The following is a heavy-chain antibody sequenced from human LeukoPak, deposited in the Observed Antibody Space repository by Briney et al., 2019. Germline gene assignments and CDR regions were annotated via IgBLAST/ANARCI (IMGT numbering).Heavy chain of an antibody. V-gene: IGHV3-74*01. CDR2: INGDGNDI. D-gene: IGHD2-8*01. Sequence: GGSLRLSCAASGFTFSSHWMHWVRQAPGKGLVWVSVINGDGNDIYYADSVKGRFTSSRDNAKNTLYLQMNSLTTEDTAIYYCASENGAPDYWGQRTLVTVSS. CDR1: GFTFSSHW. CDR3: ASENGAPDY. J-gene: IGHJ4*02.